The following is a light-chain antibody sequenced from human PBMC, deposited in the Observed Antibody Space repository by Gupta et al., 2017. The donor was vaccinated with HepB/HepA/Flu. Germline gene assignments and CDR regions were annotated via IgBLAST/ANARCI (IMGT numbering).Light chain of an antibody. CDR2: DTP. Sequence: QSVVTQSPSLSVSPGGTVTLTCGSSTVAVTNYHYPSWFQQKPGQPPRTLISDTPVRHSGTPARFSGSLLGDKAALTLSGAQPEDEAEYYCLLSYRSPRVFGTGTKGTVL. V-gene: IGLV7-46*01. CDR3: LLSYRSPRV. J-gene: IGLJ1*01. CDR1: TVAVTNYHY.